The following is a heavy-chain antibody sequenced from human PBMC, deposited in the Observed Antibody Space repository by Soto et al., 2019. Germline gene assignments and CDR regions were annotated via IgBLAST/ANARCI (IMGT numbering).Heavy chain of an antibody. CDR2: INPNSGGT. Sequence: QVQLVQSGAEVKKPGASVKVSCKASGYTFTGYYMHWVRQAPGQGLEWMGWINPNSGGTNYAQKFQGWVTMTRDTSISTAYMELSRLRSDDTAVYYCARGVYDFWNGYQNRYYYYYGMDVWGQGTTVTVSS. V-gene: IGHV1-2*04. J-gene: IGHJ6*02. CDR3: ARGVYDFWNGYQNRYYYYYGMDV. CDR1: GYTFTGYY. D-gene: IGHD3-3*01.